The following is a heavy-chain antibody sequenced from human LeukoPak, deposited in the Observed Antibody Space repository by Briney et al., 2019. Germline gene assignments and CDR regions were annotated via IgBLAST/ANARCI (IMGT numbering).Heavy chain of an antibody. CDR3: ARDVRFLEWLSYNWFDT. CDR1: GYTFTSYY. Sequence: ASVKVSCKASGYTFTSYYMHGVRQAPGQGLEWMGIINPSGGSTSYAQKFQGGVTMTRDTSTSTVYMELSSLRSEDTAVYYCARDVRFLEWLSYNWFDTWGQGTPVTVSS. V-gene: IGHV1-46*01. J-gene: IGHJ5*02. CDR2: INPSGGST. D-gene: IGHD3-3*01.